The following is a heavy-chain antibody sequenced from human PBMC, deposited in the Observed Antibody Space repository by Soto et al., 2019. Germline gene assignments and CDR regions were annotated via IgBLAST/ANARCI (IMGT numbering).Heavy chain of an antibody. CDR2: IGSKGQNYAT. V-gene: IGHV3-73*01. D-gene: IGHD3-22*01. CDR3: TTDTTYYDSSGYIDFDY. J-gene: IGHJ4*02. CDR1: GFSFSDSA. Sequence: GGSLRLSCAASGFSFSDSAMHWVRQASGKGLEWVGRIGSKGQNYATTYAASVKGRFIISTDESKNTAHLQMNSLKTEDTAVYYCTTDTTYYDSSGYIDFDYWGQGTLVTVSS.